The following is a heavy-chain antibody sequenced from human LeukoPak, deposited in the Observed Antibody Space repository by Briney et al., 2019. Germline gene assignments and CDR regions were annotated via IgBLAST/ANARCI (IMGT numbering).Heavy chain of an antibody. CDR3: AKGTCSGGSCYRFDY. V-gene: IGHV3-23*01. Sequence: GGSLRLSCAASGFTFSSYAMSWARQAPGKGLEWVSAISGSGGSTYYADSVKGRFTISRDNSKNTLYLQMNSLRAEDTAVYYCAKGTCSGGSCYRFDYWGQGTLVTVSS. CDR2: ISGSGGST. D-gene: IGHD2-15*01. CDR1: GFTFSSYA. J-gene: IGHJ4*02.